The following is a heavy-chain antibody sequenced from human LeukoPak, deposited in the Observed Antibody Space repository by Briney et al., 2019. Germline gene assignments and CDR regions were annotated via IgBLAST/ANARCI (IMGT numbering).Heavy chain of an antibody. CDR1: GFTFSSYS. J-gene: IGHJ6*02. CDR2: ISSSSSYI. D-gene: IGHD2-21*02. Sequence: GGSLRLSCAASGFTFSSYSMNWVRQAPGKGLEWVSSISSSSSYIYYADSVKGRFTISRDNAKNSLYLQMNSLRAEDTAVYYCARDQGAYCGGDCYFGAPYYYYGMDVWGQGTTVTVSS. CDR3: ARDQGAYCGGDCYFGAPYYYYGMDV. V-gene: IGHV3-21*01.